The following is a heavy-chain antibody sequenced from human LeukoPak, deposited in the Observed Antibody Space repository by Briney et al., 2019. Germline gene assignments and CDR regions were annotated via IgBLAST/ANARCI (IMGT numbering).Heavy chain of an antibody. CDR2: IIPIFGTA. J-gene: IGHJ6*03. D-gene: IGHD6-6*01. CDR1: GGTFSSYA. Sequence: ASVKVSCKASGGTFSSYAISWVRQAPGQGLEWMGGIIPIFGTANYAQKFQGRVTITTDESTSTAYMELSSLRSEDTAVYYCARGAGSSSPHYYYYYFMDVWGKGTTVTVSS. V-gene: IGHV1-69*05. CDR3: ARGAGSSSPHYYYYYFMDV.